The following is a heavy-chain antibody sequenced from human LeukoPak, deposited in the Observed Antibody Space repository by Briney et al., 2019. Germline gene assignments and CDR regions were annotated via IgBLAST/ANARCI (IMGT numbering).Heavy chain of an antibody. D-gene: IGHD5-18*01. J-gene: IGHJ4*02. CDR3: ARAIDSYGFYDS. CDR2: IWPDGSIK. CDR1: GFTFSSHG. V-gene: IGHV3-33*01. Sequence: GGSLRLYCAASGFTFSSHGMHWVRQALGKGLEWVAVIWPDGSIKYYAESAKGRFTISRDNSKSTLYLQMNSLRAEDTAVYYCARAIDSYGFYDSWGQGTLVAVSS.